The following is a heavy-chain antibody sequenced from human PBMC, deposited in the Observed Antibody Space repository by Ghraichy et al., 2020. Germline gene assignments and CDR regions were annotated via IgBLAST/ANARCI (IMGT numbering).Heavy chain of an antibody. CDR3: ASGSSSSLIGDYFDS. CDR2: ISASNGHT. CDR1: GHTFSNYG. Sequence: ASVKVSCRALGHTFSNYGFNWVRRAPGQGLEWMGWISASNGHTNYEQKVQDRVTMSTDTSTSTAYMELRRLRSDDTAVYYCASGSSSSLIGDYFDSWGQGTLVTVSS. J-gene: IGHJ4*02. D-gene: IGHD6-6*01. V-gene: IGHV1-18*01.